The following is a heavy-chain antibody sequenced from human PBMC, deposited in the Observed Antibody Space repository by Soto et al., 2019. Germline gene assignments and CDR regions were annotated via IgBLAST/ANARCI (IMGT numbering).Heavy chain of an antibody. J-gene: IGHJ4*02. CDR2: IYYSGST. CDR3: ARLYGLGFDF. Sequence: QVQLQESGPGLVKPSETLSLTCTVSGGSINSYYWSWIRQPPGKGLEWIGYIYYSGSTNYNPSLTSRVPISVDTSKNQFSLKLSSVTAADTAGYYCARLYGLGFDFWRQGTLVTVSS. D-gene: IGHD3-10*01. CDR1: GGSINSYY. V-gene: IGHV4-59*08.